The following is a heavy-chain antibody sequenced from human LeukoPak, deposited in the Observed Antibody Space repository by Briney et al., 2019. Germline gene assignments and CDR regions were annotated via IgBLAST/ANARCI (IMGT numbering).Heavy chain of an antibody. CDR2: INPYSGDT. Sequence: ASVKVSCKASGYSFAGYYIHWVRQAPGQGLEWMGWINPYSGDTDSAQKFQGRVAVTRDTSITTAYMDLSRLTSDDTAVYYCARANGGGAYYPFDYWGQGALVTVSS. D-gene: IGHD4-17*01. CDR3: ARANGGGAYYPFDY. J-gene: IGHJ4*02. V-gene: IGHV1-2*02. CDR1: GYSFAGYY.